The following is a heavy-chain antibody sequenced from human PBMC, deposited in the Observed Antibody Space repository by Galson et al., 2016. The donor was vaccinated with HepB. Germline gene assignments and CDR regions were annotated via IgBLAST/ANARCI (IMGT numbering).Heavy chain of an antibody. J-gene: IGHJ4*02. CDR2: ISWHSGGI. CDR3: AKCALFCSSTNCPFDY. V-gene: IGHV3-9*01. D-gene: IGHD2-2*01. CDR1: GFTFNDYA. Sequence: SLRLSCAASGFTFNDYAMHWVRQAPGKGLEWVSGISWHSGGIGYADSVKGRFTISRDNAKNSLYLQMNSLRAEDTALYFCAKCALFCSSTNCPFDYWGQGTLITVSS.